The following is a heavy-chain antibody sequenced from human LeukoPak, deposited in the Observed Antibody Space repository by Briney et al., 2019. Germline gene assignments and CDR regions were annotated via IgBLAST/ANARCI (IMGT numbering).Heavy chain of an antibody. V-gene: IGHV3-48*03. Sequence: GGCLRLSCAASGFTFSSYEMNWVRQAPGKGLEWVSYISSSGSTIYYADSVKGRFTISRDNAKNSLYLQMNSLRAEDTAVYYCARGEDIVVVPAAMGGGYYFDYWGQGTLVTVSS. J-gene: IGHJ4*02. D-gene: IGHD2-2*01. CDR2: ISSSGSTI. CDR3: ARGEDIVVVPAAMGGGYYFDY. CDR1: GFTFSSYE.